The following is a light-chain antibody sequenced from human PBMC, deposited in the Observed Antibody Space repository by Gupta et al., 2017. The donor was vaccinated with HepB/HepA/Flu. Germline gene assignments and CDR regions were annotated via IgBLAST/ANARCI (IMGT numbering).Light chain of an antibody. CDR1: SGHSNFV. V-gene: IGLV4-69*01. CDR3: QNWGHGLTCV. Sequence: QLELTQSPSASAPLGASVKLTCTLSSGHSNFVIAWHHQPPGKGHPFLMSINPDGRYNKGDGITDRGSGSRYGDDRYTIISSIQSDDDAVEYCQNWGHGLTCVFGGGTKLTVL. CDR2: INPDGRY. J-gene: IGLJ3*02.